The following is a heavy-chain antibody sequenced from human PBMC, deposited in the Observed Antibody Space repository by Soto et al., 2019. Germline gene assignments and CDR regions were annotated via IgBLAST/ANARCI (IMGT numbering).Heavy chain of an antibody. Sequence: PAETLSLTCTVSGVSFSSGGYYWSWIRQRPGQGLEWIGNIYYSGRTYYNPSFKGQVILSVVTSKSHYSLTLRSVTAADSAMYYCAGVFGDVSEEYDDYWGQGALVTVSS. J-gene: IGHJ4*02. D-gene: IGHD2-21*01. CDR2: IYYSGRT. V-gene: IGHV4-31*01. CDR1: GVSFSSGGYY. CDR3: AGVFGDVSEEYDDY.